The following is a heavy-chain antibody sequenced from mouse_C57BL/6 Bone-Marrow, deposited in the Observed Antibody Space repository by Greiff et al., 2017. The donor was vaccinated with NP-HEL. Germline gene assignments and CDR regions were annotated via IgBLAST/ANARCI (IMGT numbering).Heavy chain of an antibody. CDR2: IYPGDGDT. CDR3: ARGAY. Sequence: VQLVESGAELVKPGASVKISCKASGYEFSNYWMNWVKQRAGKGLEWIGQIYPGDGDTNYNGKFKDKATLTADKSSSTAYMQLSRLTSEDSAVYFCARGAYWGQGTLVTVSA. J-gene: IGHJ3*01. CDR1: GYEFSNYW. V-gene: IGHV1-80*01.